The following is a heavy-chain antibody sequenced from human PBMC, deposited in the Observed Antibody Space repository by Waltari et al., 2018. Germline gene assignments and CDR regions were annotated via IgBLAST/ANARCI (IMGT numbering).Heavy chain of an antibody. J-gene: IGHJ4*02. CDR1: GFSFSAYA. Sequence: QVHLVESGGGVVQPGGSLRLSCAASGFSFSAYAMYWVRQAPGKGLDGVAHIQPDGGDKFYGVSVKGRFSISRDDSRNTLFLQMNSLRDEDTAVYYCAKDLKGAWTIDYWGQGTLVTVSS. CDR3: AKDLKGAWTIDY. D-gene: IGHD1-26*01. V-gene: IGHV3-30*02. CDR2: IQPDGGDK.